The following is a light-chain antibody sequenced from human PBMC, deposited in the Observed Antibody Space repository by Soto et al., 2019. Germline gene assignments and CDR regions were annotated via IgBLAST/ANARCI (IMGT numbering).Light chain of an antibody. Sequence: QSALTQPASVSGSPGQSITISCTGSNSDVGAYNFVSWYQQHPGKAPKLIIYEVSNRPSGVSNRFSGYKSGNTASLTISGLQAEDEADYYCNSYTSTSARVFGGGTKLTVL. CDR3: NSYTSTSARV. CDR2: EVS. CDR1: NSDVGAYNF. J-gene: IGLJ3*02. V-gene: IGLV2-14*01.